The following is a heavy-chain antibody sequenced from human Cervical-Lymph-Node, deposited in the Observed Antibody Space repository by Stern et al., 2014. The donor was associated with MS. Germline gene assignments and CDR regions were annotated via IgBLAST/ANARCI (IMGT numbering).Heavy chain of an antibody. V-gene: IGHV3-74*02. CDR1: GFTFRNYW. Sequence: EVQLVASGGGLVQPGGSLRLSCVASGFTFRNYWMHWVRQGPGKRLLWVARINRDGTTITHADSVKGRFTISRDNAKNTLYLQMNSLRVEDTAVYYCTKDTYGPEDYWGQGTSVTVSS. CDR2: INRDGTTI. J-gene: IGHJ4*02. D-gene: IGHD3-10*01. CDR3: TKDTYGPEDY.